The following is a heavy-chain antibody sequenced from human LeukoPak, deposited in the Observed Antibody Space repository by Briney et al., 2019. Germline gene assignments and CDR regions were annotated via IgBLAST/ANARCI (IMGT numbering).Heavy chain of an antibody. D-gene: IGHD6-19*01. CDR3: ARDPDTSGWYDY. CDR1: GFTFSDYY. Sequence: GGSLRLSCAASGFTFSDYYMSWIRQAPGKGLEWVSYISSSSSCTNYADSVKGRFTISRDNAKNSLYLQMNSLRAEDTAVYYCARDPDTSGWYDYWGQGTLVTVSS. CDR2: ISSSSSCT. V-gene: IGHV3-11*06. J-gene: IGHJ4*02.